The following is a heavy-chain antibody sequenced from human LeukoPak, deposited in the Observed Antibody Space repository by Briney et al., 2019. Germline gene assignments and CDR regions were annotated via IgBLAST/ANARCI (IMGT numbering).Heavy chain of an antibody. Sequence: GGSLRLSCAASGFTFSSYSMNWVRQAPGKGLEWVSAISGSGGSTYYADSVKGRFTISRDNSKNTLYLQMNSLRAEDTAVYYCAKDPITMVRGVPGWFDPWGQGTLVTVSS. V-gene: IGHV3-23*01. CDR2: ISGSGGST. CDR3: AKDPITMVRGVPGWFDP. D-gene: IGHD3-10*01. J-gene: IGHJ5*02. CDR1: GFTFSSYS.